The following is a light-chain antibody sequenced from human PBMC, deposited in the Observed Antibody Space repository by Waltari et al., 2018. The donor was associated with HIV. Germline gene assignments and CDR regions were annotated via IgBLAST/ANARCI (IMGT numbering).Light chain of an antibody. Sequence: IQVTQSPSSLSAYTGDTVIITCRASQHIRNDLNWYLYKPGTSPRLLSYSASGLQSGVPSRFTASGSGTEFNFTISGLQSEDCATYYCQQSHEPPLTFGGGTKVEIK. J-gene: IGKJ4*01. CDR2: SAS. V-gene: IGKV1-39*01. CDR3: QQSHEPPLT. CDR1: QHIRND.